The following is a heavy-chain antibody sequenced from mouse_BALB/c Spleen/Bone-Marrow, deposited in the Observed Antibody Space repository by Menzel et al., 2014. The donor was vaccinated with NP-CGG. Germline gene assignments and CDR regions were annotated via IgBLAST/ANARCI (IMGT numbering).Heavy chain of an antibody. CDR3: ARHYRYAYYFDY. J-gene: IGHJ2*01. CDR2: IHPNSGNT. D-gene: IGHD2-14*01. Sequence: VQLQQSGSVLVRPGASVKLSCKASGYTFXSSWMHWAKQRPGQGLEWIGEIHPNSGNTYYNEKFKGKATLTVDTSSSTAYVDLRSLTSEDSAVYYCARHYRYAYYFDYWGQGTTLTVSS. CDR1: GYTFXSSW. V-gene: IGHV1S130*01.